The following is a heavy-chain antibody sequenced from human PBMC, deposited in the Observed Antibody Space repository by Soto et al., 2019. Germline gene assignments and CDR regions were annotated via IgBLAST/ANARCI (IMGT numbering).Heavy chain of an antibody. Sequence: SETLSLTCAVYGGSFSGYYWSWIRQPPGKGLEWIGEINHSGSTSYNPSLKSRVTISVDTSKNQFSLKLSSVTAADTAVYYCARGRPFVVVVAATRGRWFDPWGQGTLVTVSS. CDR3: ARGRPFVVVVAATRGRWFDP. CDR1: GGSFSGYY. CDR2: INHSGST. J-gene: IGHJ5*02. D-gene: IGHD2-15*01. V-gene: IGHV4-34*01.